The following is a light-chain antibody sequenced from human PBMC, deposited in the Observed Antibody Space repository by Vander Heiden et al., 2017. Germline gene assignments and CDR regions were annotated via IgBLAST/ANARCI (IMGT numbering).Light chain of an antibody. V-gene: IGKV3-11*01. CDR1: QSVSSY. CDR2: DAS. CDR3: QQRSNWPWT. Sequence: EIVLTQSPATLSLSPGERATLPCRASQSVSSYLAWYQQKPGQAPRLLIYDASNRATGIPARFSGSGSGTDFTLTISSLEPEDFAVYYCQQRSNWPWTFGQGTKVEI. J-gene: IGKJ1*01.